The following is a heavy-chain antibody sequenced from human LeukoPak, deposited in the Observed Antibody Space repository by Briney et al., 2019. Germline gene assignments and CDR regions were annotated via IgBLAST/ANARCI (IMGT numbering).Heavy chain of an antibody. CDR2: IHASGST. CDR1: GGSLNSYY. Sequence: SETLSLTCTVSGGSLNSYYRSWVTQPAGEGLERIGRIHASGSTNYNPSVKGRISMSIDTSKDLFSLKLASVNAADTAVYYCARGQRWLEALDLWGRGTLVTVSS. V-gene: IGHV4-4*07. CDR3: ARGQRWLEALDL. J-gene: IGHJ5*02. D-gene: IGHD5-24*01.